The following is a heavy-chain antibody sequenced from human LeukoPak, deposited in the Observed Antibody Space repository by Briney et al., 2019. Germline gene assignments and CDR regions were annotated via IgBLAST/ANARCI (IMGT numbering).Heavy chain of an antibody. V-gene: IGHV1-24*01. CDR2: FDPEGGET. CDR3: ATRGSVLRYFDWSLDY. J-gene: IGHJ4*02. D-gene: IGHD3-9*01. CDR1: GFTLTELS. Sequence: EASVKVSCKVSGFTLTELSVHWVRQAPGKGLEWMGGFDPEGGETSYAQNFQGRVTMTEDTSTDTAYMELSSLGSEDTAVYYCATRGSVLRYFDWSLDYWGQGTLVTVSS.